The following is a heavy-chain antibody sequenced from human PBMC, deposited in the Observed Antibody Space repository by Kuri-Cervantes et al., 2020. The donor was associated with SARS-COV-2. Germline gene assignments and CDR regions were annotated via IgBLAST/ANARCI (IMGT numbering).Heavy chain of an antibody. CDR1: GYTFTSYA. V-gene: IGHV1-3*01. Sequence: ASVKVSCKASGYTFTSYAMHWVRQAPGQRLEWMGWTNAGNGNTKYSQKFQGRVTITRDTSASTAYMELSSLRSEDTAVYYCASQLSVEYQLSPPYYYGMDVWGQGTTVTVSS. CDR2: TNAGNGNT. D-gene: IGHD2-2*01. J-gene: IGHJ6*02. CDR3: ASQLSVEYQLSPPYYYGMDV.